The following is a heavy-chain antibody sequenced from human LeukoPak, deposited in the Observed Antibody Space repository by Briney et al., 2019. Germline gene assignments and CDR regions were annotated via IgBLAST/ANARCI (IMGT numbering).Heavy chain of an antibody. CDR1: GYTFGDYY. D-gene: IGHD6-19*01. CDR2: ISAYNGNT. Sequence: GASVKVSCKASGYTFGDYYIHWVRQAPGQGLECMGWISAYNGNTNYAQRFQGRVTMTTDASTSTAYMELSRLRSDDTAVYYCARGGWLVHWFDPWGQGTLVTVSS. V-gene: IGHV1-18*01. J-gene: IGHJ5*02. CDR3: ARGGWLVHWFDP.